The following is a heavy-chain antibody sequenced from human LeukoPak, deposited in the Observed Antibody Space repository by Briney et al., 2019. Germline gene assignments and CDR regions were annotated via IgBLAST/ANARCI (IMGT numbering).Heavy chain of an antibody. Sequence: GGSLRLSCAASGFTFSSYGMHWVRQAPGKGLEWVAFIRYDGSNKYYAVSVKGRFTISRDNSKNTLYLQMNSLRAEDTAVYYCAPRVVVISAPFDYWGQGTLVTVSS. CDR2: IRYDGSNK. CDR3: APRVVVISAPFDY. V-gene: IGHV3-30*02. D-gene: IGHD2-21*01. CDR1: GFTFSSYG. J-gene: IGHJ4*02.